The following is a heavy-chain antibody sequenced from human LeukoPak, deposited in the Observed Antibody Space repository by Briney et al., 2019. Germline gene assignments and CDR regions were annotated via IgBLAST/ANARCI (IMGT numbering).Heavy chain of an antibody. CDR2: INPSGGST. CDR1: GYSFTSYY. V-gene: IGHV1-46*01. Sequence: AAVKVSFKASGYSFTSYYMHWVRHAPGQGLELMGIINPSGGSTTYAQKFQGRVTMTRDMSKSTVYMELSSLRSEDMAVYYCARARYETRIWPKSRYNYYHYMDVWGKGSTVTVSS. CDR3: ARARYETRIWPKSRYNYYHYMDV. J-gene: IGHJ6*03. D-gene: IGHD3-3*01.